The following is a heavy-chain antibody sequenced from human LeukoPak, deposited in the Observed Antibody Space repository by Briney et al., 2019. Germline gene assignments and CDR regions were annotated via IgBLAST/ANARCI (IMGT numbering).Heavy chain of an antibody. D-gene: IGHD4/OR15-4a*01. CDR3: ARVMLTGVGDY. J-gene: IGHJ4*02. CDR1: GFTFSSYA. V-gene: IGHV3-30-3*01. CDR2: ISYDGSNK. Sequence: PGGSLRLSCAASGFTFSSYAMHWVRQAPGKGLEWVAVISYDGSNKYYADSVKGRFTISRDNSKNTLYLQMNSLRAEDTAVYYCARVMLTGVGDYWGQGTLVTASS.